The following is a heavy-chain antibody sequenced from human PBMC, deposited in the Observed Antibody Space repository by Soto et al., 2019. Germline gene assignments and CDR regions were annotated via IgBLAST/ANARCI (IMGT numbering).Heavy chain of an antibody. Sequence: QVQLVQSGGEVKKPGASVKVSCKASGDTVTKYGINWVRQAPGQGLEWLGRISFYNGHTNYALKFQDRITFTTDTSTSTASMELRSLTSDDTAVYYCASATSIAVAGKETWGQGTLVTVSS. V-gene: IGHV1-18*01. CDR2: ISFYNGHT. CDR3: ASATSIAVAGKET. J-gene: IGHJ4*02. D-gene: IGHD6-19*01. CDR1: GDTVTKYG.